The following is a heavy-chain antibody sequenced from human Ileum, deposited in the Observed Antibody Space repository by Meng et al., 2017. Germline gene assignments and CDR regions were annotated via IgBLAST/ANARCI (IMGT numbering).Heavy chain of an antibody. V-gene: IGHV1-18*01. D-gene: IGHD2-2*01. CDR3: ARGRHCSSTTCYLSDS. Sequence: QVHLVQSGPEVRNPGASVKVSWQASGYSFTNYGINWVRQAPGKGLEWMGWTSTYNSNRNYAQSLQGRVTMTTDTSTTTAYMELRSLTFDDTAVYYCARGRHCSSTTCYLSDSWGQGTLVTVSS. J-gene: IGHJ4*02. CDR1: GYSFTNYG. CDR2: TSTYNSNR.